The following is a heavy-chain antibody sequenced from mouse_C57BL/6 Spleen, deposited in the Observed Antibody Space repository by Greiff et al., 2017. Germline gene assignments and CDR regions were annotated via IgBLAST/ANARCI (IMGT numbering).Heavy chain of an antibody. CDR2: ISYDGSN. Sequence: DVKLQESGPGLVKPSQSLSLTCSVTGYSITSGYYWNWIRQFPGNKLEWMGYISYDGSNNYNPSLKNRISITRDTSKHQFFLKLNSVTTEDTATYYCARDSNYAYFDYWGQGTTLTVSS. CDR3: ARDSNYAYFDY. D-gene: IGHD2-5*01. J-gene: IGHJ2*01. V-gene: IGHV3-6*01. CDR1: GYSITSGYY.